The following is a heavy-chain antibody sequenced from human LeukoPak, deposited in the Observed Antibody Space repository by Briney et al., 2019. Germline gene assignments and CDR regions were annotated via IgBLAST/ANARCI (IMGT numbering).Heavy chain of an antibody. CDR2: IYYSGNI. J-gene: IGHJ3*02. D-gene: IGHD6-13*01. Sequence: SETLSLTCTVSGGSISSDNYFWSWIRQLPGKGPEWIGYIYYSGNIYYNPSFKSRVVISVDTSSNQFSLNLSSVTAADTAVYYCAREVIAAADTDAFDIWGQGTMVTVSS. CDR3: AREVIAAADTDAFDI. CDR1: GGSISSDNYF. V-gene: IGHV4-31*03.